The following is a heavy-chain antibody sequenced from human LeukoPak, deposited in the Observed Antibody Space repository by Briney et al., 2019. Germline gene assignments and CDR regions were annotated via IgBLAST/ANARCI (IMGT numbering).Heavy chain of an antibody. CDR3: AKGYCSSISCHADY. J-gene: IGHJ4*02. CDR2: ISWNRGSI. CDR1: GFTFDDYA. D-gene: IGHD2-2*01. V-gene: IGHV3-9*01. Sequence: PGGSLRLSCAASGFTFDDYAMRWVRQAPGKGLEWVSGISWNRGSIGYADSVKGRFTISRDNAKMSLYLQMNSLRAEDTALYYCAKGYCSSISCHADYWGQGTLVTASS.